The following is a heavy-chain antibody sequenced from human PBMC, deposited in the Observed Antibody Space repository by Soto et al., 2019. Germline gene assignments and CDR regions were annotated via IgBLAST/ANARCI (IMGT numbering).Heavy chain of an antibody. CDR1: GYSFTSYW. CDR2: IYPGDSDT. Sequence: GESLKISCKGSGYSFTSYWIGWVHQMPGKGLEWMGIIYPGDSDTRYSPSFQGQVTISADKSISTAYLQWSSLKASDTAMYYCARHWSGLRFLEWDYYYYMDVWGKGTTVTVSS. CDR3: ARHWSGLRFLEWDYYYYMDV. V-gene: IGHV5-51*07. J-gene: IGHJ6*03. D-gene: IGHD3-3*01.